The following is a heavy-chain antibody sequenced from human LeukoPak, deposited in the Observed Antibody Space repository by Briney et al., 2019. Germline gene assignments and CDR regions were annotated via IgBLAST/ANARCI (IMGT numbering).Heavy chain of an antibody. CDR3: ATTTANWFDP. Sequence: GESLNISCKGSGYRFSSHWIGWVRQMPGKGLEWMGIIYPDGSNTRYSPSFQGQVTISADKSISTAYLQWSSLKASDTAIYYCATTTANWFDPWGQGTLVTVSS. J-gene: IGHJ5*02. V-gene: IGHV5-51*01. CDR1: GYRFSSHW. CDR2: IYPDGSNT. D-gene: IGHD1/OR15-1a*01.